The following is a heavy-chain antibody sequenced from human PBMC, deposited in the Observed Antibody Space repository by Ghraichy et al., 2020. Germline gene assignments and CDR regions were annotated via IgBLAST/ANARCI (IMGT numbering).Heavy chain of an antibody. CDR1: GGSISSSSYY. D-gene: IGHD1-7*01. J-gene: IGHJ4*02. Sequence: SQTLSLTCTVSGGSISSSSYYWGWIRQPPGKGLEWIGSIYYSGSTYYNPSLKSRVTISVDTSKNQFSLKLSSVTAADTAVYYCARGGGTTGANYYFDYWGQGTLVTVSS. CDR3: ARGGGTTGANYYFDY. CDR2: IYYSGST. V-gene: IGHV4-39*01.